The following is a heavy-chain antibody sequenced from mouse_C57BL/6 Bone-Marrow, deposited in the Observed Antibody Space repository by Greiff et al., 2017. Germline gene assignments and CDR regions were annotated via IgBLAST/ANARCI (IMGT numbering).Heavy chain of an antibody. J-gene: IGHJ3*01. CDR1: GYTFTEYT. CDR3: ARHLSYSNYDWDGFAY. V-gene: IGHV1-62-2*01. Sequence: QVQLKQSGAELVKPGASVKLSCKASGYTFTEYTIHWVKQRSGQGLEWIGWFYPGSGSIKYNEKFKDKATLTADKSSSTVYMELSRLTSEDSAVYFCARHLSYSNYDWDGFAYWGQGTLVTVSA. D-gene: IGHD2-5*01. CDR2: FYPGSGSI.